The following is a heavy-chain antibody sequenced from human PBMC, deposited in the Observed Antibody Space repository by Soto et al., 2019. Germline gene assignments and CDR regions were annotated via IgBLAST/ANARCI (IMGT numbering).Heavy chain of an antibody. CDR3: ARVDTAMVTFDY. CDR2: ISGFNGNT. D-gene: IGHD5-18*01. V-gene: IGHV1-18*01. J-gene: IGHJ4*02. Sequence: ASVKVSCKASGYTFNFYGITWVRQAPGQGLEWMGWISGFNGNTNYAADLQGRVTMTTDTSTSTAYMELRGLRSDDTAVYYCARVDTAMVTFDYWGQGTLVTVSS. CDR1: GYTFNFYG.